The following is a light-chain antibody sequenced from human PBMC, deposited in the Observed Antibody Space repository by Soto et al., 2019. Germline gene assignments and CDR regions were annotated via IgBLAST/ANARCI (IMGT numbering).Light chain of an antibody. Sequence: IQMTQSPSSLSSSVGDRVTITCRASQGISNYLAWYQQTPGKVPKLLSYAASTLQSGVPSRFSGSGSGTDFTLTISSLQPEDVETYYCQKYNSAPWTFGQGTKVDIK. J-gene: IGKJ1*01. CDR2: AAS. CDR1: QGISNY. V-gene: IGKV1-27*01. CDR3: QKYNSAPWT.